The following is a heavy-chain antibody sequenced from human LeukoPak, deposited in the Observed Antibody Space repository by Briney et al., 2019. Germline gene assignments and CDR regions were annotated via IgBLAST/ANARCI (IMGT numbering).Heavy chain of an antibody. D-gene: IGHD1-26*01. CDR1: GGSISSGSYS. V-gene: IGHV4-39*01. CDR2: IYYSGST. J-gene: IGHJ4*02. CDR3: ASKVGAIHFDY. Sequence: SETLSLTCTVSGGSISSGSYSWGWIRQPPGKSLEWIGTIYYSGSTYYNPSLKSRVTISVDTSKNRFSLKLRSVTAADTAVYYCASKVGAIHFDYWGQGTLVTVSS.